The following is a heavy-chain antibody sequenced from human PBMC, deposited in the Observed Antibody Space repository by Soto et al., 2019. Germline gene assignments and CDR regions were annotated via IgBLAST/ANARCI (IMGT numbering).Heavy chain of an antibody. CDR3: ARKANSMAELPWFGELSSHYYYYYGMDV. CDR2: IIPIFGTA. Sequence: ASVKVSCKASGGTFSSYAISWVRQAPGQGLEWMGGIIPIFGTANYAQKFQGRVTITADKSTSTAYMELSSLRSEDTAVYYRARKANSMAELPWFGELSSHYYYYYGMDVWGQGTTVTVSS. D-gene: IGHD3-10*01. V-gene: IGHV1-69*06. J-gene: IGHJ6*02. CDR1: GGTFSSYA.